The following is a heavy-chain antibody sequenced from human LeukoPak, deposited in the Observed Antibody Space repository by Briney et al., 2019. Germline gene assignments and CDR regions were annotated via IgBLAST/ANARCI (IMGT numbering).Heavy chain of an antibody. Sequence: SGTLSLTCAVSGGSITNTNWWNWVRQPPGKGLEWIGEIYHSGSTNYNSSLKSRVTISVDKSKNQFSLKLNSVTAADSAVYYCAGRSYYGMDVWGQGTTVTVSS. J-gene: IGHJ6*02. V-gene: IGHV4-4*02. CDR3: AGRSYYGMDV. D-gene: IGHD3-16*02. CDR2: IYHSGST. CDR1: GGSITNTNW.